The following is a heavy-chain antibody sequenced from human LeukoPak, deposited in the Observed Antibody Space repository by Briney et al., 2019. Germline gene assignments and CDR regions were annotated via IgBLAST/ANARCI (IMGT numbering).Heavy chain of an antibody. J-gene: IGHJ6*03. V-gene: IGHV1-2*02. Sequence: GASVKVSCKASGYTFTGYYMHWVRQAPGQGLEWMGWINPNSGGTNYAQKFQGRVTMTRDTSISTAYMELSRLRSDDTAVYYCARSAAAGNGGASHYYMDVWGKGTTVTVSS. CDR1: GYTFTGYY. D-gene: IGHD6-13*01. CDR3: ARSAAAGNGGASHYYMDV. CDR2: INPNSGGT.